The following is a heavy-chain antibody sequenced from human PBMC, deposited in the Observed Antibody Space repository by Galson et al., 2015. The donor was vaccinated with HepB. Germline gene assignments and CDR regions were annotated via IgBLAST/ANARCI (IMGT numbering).Heavy chain of an antibody. CDR2: ISSSSSYI. D-gene: IGHD5-12*01. J-gene: IGHJ6*02. CDR3: ARDLFKRGYSGYDPRISSGWLGGGYYYGMDV. CDR1: GFTFSSYS. Sequence: SLRLSCAASGFTFSSYSMNWVRQAPGKGLEWVSSISSSSSYIYYADSVKGRFTISSDNSKNTLYLQMNSLRAEDTAVYYCARDLFKRGYSGYDPRISSGWLGGGYYYGMDVWGQGTTVTVSS. V-gene: IGHV3-21*01.